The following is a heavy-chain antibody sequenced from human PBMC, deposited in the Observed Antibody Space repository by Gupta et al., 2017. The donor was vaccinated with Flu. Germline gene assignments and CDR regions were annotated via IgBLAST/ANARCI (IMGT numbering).Heavy chain of an antibody. Sequence: IRVPSYYWGWVRQPPGKGLEWIGSVYYHGSADDNPSLRSRVSIYVDTAKKQVYLKLKYVNDADMAVYYWTLLRSSLPLKYWGQGTLVTVPS. CDR1: IRVPSYY. V-gene: IGHV4-39*01. J-gene: IGHJ4*02. CDR3: TLLRSSLPLKY. CDR2: VYYHGSA.